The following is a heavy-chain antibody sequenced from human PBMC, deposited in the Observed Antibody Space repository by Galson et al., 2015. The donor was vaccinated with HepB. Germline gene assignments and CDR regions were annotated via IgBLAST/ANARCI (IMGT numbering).Heavy chain of an antibody. D-gene: IGHD2-2*01. J-gene: IGHJ6*04. CDR3: ARDFGIVVVPAAMAADV. CDR1: GYTFTSYY. V-gene: IGHV1-46*01. Sequence: SVKVSCKASGYTFTSYYMHWVPQAPGQGLEWMGIINPSGGSTSYAQKFQGRVTMTRDTSTSTVYMELSSLRSEDTAVYYCARDFGIVVVPAAMAADVWGKETTVTVSS. CDR2: INPSGGST.